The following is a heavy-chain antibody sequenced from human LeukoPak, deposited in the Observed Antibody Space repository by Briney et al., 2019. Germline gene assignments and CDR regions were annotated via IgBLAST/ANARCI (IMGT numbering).Heavy chain of an antibody. CDR3: AKDSPRWELRFVFAN. CDR1: GFTFSSYG. V-gene: IGHV3-30*18. J-gene: IGHJ4*02. D-gene: IGHD2-15*01. CDR2: ISYDGSNK. Sequence: GRSLRLSCAASGFTFSSYGMHWVRQAPGKGLEWVAVISYDGSNKYYADSVKGRFTISRDNSKNTLYLQMTSRRAEDTAGYYCAKDSPRWELRFVFANWGRGTLVTVSS.